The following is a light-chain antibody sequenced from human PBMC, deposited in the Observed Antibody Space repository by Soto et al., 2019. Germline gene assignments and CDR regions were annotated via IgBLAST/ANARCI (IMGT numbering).Light chain of an antibody. CDR1: QSVSSY. J-gene: IGKJ5*01. CDR2: DAS. V-gene: IGKV3-11*01. Sequence: EIVLTQSPATLSLSPGVISTLSCRASQSVSSYLAWYQQKPGQAPRLLIYDASNRATGIPARFSGSGSGTDFTLTISSLEPEDFAVYYCQQRSNWPPITFGQGTRLEIK. CDR3: QQRSNWPPIT.